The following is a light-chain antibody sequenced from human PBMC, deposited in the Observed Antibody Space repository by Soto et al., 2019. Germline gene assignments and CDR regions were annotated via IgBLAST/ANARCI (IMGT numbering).Light chain of an antibody. Sequence: DIQMTQSPSSLSASVGDRVTITCQASQDISNYLNWYQQKPGKAPKLLIYHAFNLETGVPSRFRGSGFGTNFTVTISSLQPADIATYYSQQYDNLPYTFGQGTKLEIK. V-gene: IGKV1-33*01. CDR1: QDISNY. J-gene: IGKJ2*01. CDR2: HAF. CDR3: QQYDNLPYT.